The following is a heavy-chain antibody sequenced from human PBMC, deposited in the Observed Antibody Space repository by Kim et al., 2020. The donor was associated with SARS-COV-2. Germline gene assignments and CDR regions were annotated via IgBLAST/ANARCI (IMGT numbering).Heavy chain of an antibody. CDR2: ISNSIDYT. V-gene: IGHV3-11*05. Sequence: GGSLRLSCAASGFSFGDYYMSWIRQTPGKGLEWLSYISNSIDYTKYADSVKGRFTISRDNAKNSLYLQMNSLRAEDTAVYYCARERSGPSWSYYCDYWG. D-gene: IGHD1-26*01. J-gene: IGHJ4*01. CDR3: ARERSGPSWSYYCDY. CDR1: GFSFGDYY.